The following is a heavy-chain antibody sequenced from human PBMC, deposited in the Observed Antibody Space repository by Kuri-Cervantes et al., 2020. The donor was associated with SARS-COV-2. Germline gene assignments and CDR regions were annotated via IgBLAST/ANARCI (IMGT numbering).Heavy chain of an antibody. CDR2: IYPGDSDT. CDR3: ARHVGTIFGVVTAPDAFDI. D-gene: IGHD3-3*01. CDR1: GYSFTSYW. J-gene: IGHJ3*02. V-gene: IGHV5-51*01. Sequence: GESLKISCKGSGYSFTSYWIGWVRQMPGKGLEWMGIIYPGDSDTRYSPSFQGQVTISADKSISTAYLQWSSLKASDTAMYYCARHVGTIFGVVTAPDAFDIWGQGTTVTVSS.